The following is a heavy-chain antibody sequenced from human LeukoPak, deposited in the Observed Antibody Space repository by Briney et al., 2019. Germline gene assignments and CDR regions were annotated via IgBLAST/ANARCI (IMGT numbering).Heavy chain of an antibody. Sequence: GGSLRLSCAASGFTFSNYWMHWVRQAPGKGLEWVSVIYSGGGTYYADSVKGRFTISRDNSKNTLYLQMNSLRAEDTAVYYCARDRSPYSSSWIYYYYGMDVWGQGTTVTVSS. J-gene: IGHJ6*02. CDR1: GFTFSNYW. V-gene: IGHV3-53*01. CDR3: ARDRSPYSSSWIYYYYGMDV. CDR2: IYSGGGT. D-gene: IGHD6-13*01.